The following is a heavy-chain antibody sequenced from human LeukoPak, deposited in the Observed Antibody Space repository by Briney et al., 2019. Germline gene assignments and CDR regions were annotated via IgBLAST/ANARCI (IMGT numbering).Heavy chain of an antibody. Sequence: GGSLRLSCAASGFTFNTYSMHWVRQAPGKGLEWVSYLSSSSRTIYYTDSVKGRFTISRDNAKNSLSLQMNSLRVEDTAVYYCARGTDYYDSSDSLNWFDSWGQGTLVTVSS. V-gene: IGHV3-48*01. J-gene: IGHJ5*01. CDR3: ARGTDYYDSSDSLNWFDS. CDR1: GFTFNTYS. D-gene: IGHD3-22*01. CDR2: LSSSSRTI.